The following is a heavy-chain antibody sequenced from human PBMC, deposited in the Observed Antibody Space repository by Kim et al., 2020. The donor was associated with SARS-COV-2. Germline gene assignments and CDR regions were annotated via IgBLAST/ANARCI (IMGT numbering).Heavy chain of an antibody. D-gene: IGHD2-2*01. Sequence: SETLSLTCAVYGGSFSGYYWSWIRQPPGKGLEWIGEINHSGSTNYNPSLKSRVTISVDTSKNQFSLKLSSVTAADTAVYYCARGQRRGWVGCYLDYWGQGTLVTVSS. CDR3: ARGQRRGWVGCYLDY. CDR1: GGSFSGYY. CDR2: INHSGST. J-gene: IGHJ4*02. V-gene: IGHV4-34*01.